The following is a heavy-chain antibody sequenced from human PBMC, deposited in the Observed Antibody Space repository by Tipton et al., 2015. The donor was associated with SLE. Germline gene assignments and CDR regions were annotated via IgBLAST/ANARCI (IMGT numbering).Heavy chain of an antibody. Sequence: SLRLSCAASGFTFSTYWMHWVRQAPGKGLVWVSRVNSDGSSTNCADSVKGRFTISRDSSKNTLHLQMNSLRAEDTAVYYCAKDPRVVRSYFDYWGQGTLVTVSS. CDR2: VNSDGSST. J-gene: IGHJ4*02. CDR1: GFTFSTYW. D-gene: IGHD3-3*01. CDR3: AKDPRVVRSYFDY. V-gene: IGHV3-74*01.